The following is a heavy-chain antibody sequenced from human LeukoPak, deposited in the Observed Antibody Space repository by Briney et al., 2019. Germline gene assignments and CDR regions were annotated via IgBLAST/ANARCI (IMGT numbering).Heavy chain of an antibody. V-gene: IGHV3-74*01. CDR2: INSDGSST. CDR3: VRGRTSFDP. Sequence: GGSLRLSCAASGFTFSSYWMHWVRQAPGKGLVWVSRINSDGSSTTYADSVKGRFTISRDNAKNTPYLQMNSPRAEDTAVYYCVRGRTSFDPWGQGTLVTVSS. J-gene: IGHJ5*02. CDR1: GFTFSSYW. D-gene: IGHD1-14*01.